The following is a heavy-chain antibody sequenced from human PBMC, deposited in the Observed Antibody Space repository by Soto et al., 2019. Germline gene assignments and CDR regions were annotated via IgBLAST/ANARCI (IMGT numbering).Heavy chain of an antibody. CDR3: TTDLPPPVVTATPRDY. Sequence: GGSLRLSCAASGFTSSNAGMSWVRLAPGKGLEWVGRIKSKTDGGTTDYAAPVKGRFTISRDDSKNTLYLQMNSLKTEDTAVYYCTTDLPPPVVTATPRDYWGQGTLVTVSS. J-gene: IGHJ4*02. CDR1: GFTSSNAG. V-gene: IGHV3-15*01. CDR2: IKSKTDGGTT. D-gene: IGHD2-21*02.